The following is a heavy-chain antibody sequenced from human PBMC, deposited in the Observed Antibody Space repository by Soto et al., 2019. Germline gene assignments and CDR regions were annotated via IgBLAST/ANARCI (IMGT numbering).Heavy chain of an antibody. D-gene: IGHD6-13*01. CDR3: SRRAAGSFDF. CDR2: IIPIFGTA. Sequence: SVKVSCKASGGTFSSYAISWVRQAPGQGLEWMGGIIPIFGTANYAQKFQGRVTITADESTSTAYMELSSLSSDDTAVYCCSRRAAGSFDFWGQGPLVTVSS. CDR1: GGTFSSYA. J-gene: IGHJ4*02. V-gene: IGHV1-69*13.